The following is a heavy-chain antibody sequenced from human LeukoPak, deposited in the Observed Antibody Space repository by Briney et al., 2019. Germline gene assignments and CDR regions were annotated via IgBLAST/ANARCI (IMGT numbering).Heavy chain of an antibody. V-gene: IGHV1-24*01. CDR1: GYTLTELS. Sequence: ASVKVSCNVSGYTLTELSMHWVRQAPGKGLEWMGGFDPEDGETIYAQKFQGRVTMTEDTSTDTAYMELSSLRSEDTAVYYCATDQRGVGATGAFDIWGQGTMVTVSS. CDR3: ATDQRGVGATGAFDI. D-gene: IGHD1-26*01. CDR2: FDPEDGET. J-gene: IGHJ3*02.